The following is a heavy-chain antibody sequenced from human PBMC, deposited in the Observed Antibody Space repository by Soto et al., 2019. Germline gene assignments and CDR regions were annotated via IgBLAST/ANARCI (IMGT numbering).Heavy chain of an antibody. Sequence: GGSLRLSCAASGFTFSSYSMNWVRQAPGKGLEWVSSISSSSSYIYYADSVKGRFTISRDNAKNSLYLQMNSLRAEDTAVYYCASRGNLGYCSGGSCYPRDYWGQGTLVTVSS. V-gene: IGHV3-21*01. CDR1: GFTFSSYS. CDR3: ASRGNLGYCSGGSCYPRDY. CDR2: ISSSSSYI. D-gene: IGHD2-15*01. J-gene: IGHJ4*02.